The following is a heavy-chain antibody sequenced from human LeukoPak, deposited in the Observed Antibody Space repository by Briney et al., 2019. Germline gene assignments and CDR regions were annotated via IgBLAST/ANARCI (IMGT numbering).Heavy chain of an antibody. J-gene: IGHJ4*02. CDR3: ARRSNYDILSGYSESYDY. D-gene: IGHD3-9*01. CDR2: IYPVDSDT. V-gene: IGHV5-51*01. Sequence: GQPMNFSCTASGYIFTTYWIGGVRPTRRQGLGWMGIIYPVDSDTKYSPSFQGQVTISADKSITTAYLQWSSLMASDTAMYYCARRSNYDILSGYSESYDYWGQGTLVTVSS. CDR1: GYIFTTYW.